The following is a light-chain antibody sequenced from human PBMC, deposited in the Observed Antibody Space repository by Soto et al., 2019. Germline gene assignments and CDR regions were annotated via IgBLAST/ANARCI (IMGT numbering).Light chain of an antibody. Sequence: DIVLTQSPATLSLSPGERATLSCRASQTVNTYLAWYQQKPGQAPRLLIYDASSRATGIPARFTGSGSGTDFTLTISSLEPEDFAVYYCQQRSSWPPYTFGQGTKVDIK. CDR1: QTVNTY. V-gene: IGKV3-11*01. J-gene: IGKJ2*01. CDR2: DAS. CDR3: QQRSSWPPYT.